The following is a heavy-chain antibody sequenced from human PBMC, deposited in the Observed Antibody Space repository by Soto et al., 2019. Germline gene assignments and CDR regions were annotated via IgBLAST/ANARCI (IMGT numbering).Heavy chain of an antibody. V-gene: IGHV1-69*06. CDR1: GGTFSSYA. CDR2: IIPIFCTA. D-gene: IGHD3-9*01. Sequence: VASVKVSCKASGGTFSSYAISGVRQAPGQGLEWMGGIIPIFCTANYAQKFQDRVTITATKSTSTAYKELNSLRSQNPDVYYCARIVTGYPQCYYYGMDVWAQGTTVTVAS. CDR3: ARIVTGYPQCYYYGMDV. J-gene: IGHJ6*02.